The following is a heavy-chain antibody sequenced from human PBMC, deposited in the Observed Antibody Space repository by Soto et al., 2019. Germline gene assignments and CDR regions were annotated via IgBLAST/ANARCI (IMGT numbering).Heavy chain of an antibody. CDR2: LSTYNGNT. CDR1: GYTFTSYG. Sequence: QVQLVQSGAEVKKPGASVKVSCKASGYTFTSYGISWVRQAPGQGLEWMGWLSTYNGNTNYAQKLQGRVTMTTDTSTSTAYMELRSLRSDDTAVYYCARTHFDFWSGYTYFDYWGQGTLVTVSS. V-gene: IGHV1-18*01. CDR3: ARTHFDFWSGYTYFDY. J-gene: IGHJ4*02. D-gene: IGHD3-3*01.